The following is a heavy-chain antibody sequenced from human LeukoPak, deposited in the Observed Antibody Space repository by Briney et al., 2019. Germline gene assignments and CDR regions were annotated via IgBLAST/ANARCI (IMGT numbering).Heavy chain of an antibody. V-gene: IGHV4-38-2*02. D-gene: IGHD3-16*01. CDR1: GYSITSGYY. Sequence: SETLSLTCTVSGYSITSGYYWGWIRQPPGKGLEWIGSIYYSGSTYYNPSLKSRVTISVDTSKNQFSLKLSSVTAADTAVYYCATLGDYYDYWGQGTLVTVSS. CDR2: IYYSGST. CDR3: ATLGDYYDY. J-gene: IGHJ4*02.